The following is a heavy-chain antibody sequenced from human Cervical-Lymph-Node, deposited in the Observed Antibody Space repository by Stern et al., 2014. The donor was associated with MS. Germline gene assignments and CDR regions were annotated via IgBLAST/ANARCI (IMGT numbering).Heavy chain of an antibody. Sequence: VQLVESGPGLVKPSETLSLTCTVSGGSISSSSYYWGWIRQPPGKGLEWIGSIYYSGSTYYNPSLKSRVNISVDTSKNQFSLKLSSVTAADTAVYYCAISRIAAAAEDYWGQGTLVTVSS. CDR3: AISRIAAAAEDY. D-gene: IGHD6-13*01. J-gene: IGHJ4*02. CDR2: IYYSGST. V-gene: IGHV4-39*01. CDR1: GGSISSSSYY.